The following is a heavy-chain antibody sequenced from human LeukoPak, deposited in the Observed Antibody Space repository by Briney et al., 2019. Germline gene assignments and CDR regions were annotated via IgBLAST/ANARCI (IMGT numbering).Heavy chain of an antibody. CDR1: GYTFSSYG. V-gene: IGHV1-18*01. D-gene: IGHD5-18*01. CDR2: INTYNGNT. Sequence: GASVKVSCKASGYTFSSYGISWVRQAPGQGLEWMGLINTYNGNTNYAQKLQGRVTMTTDTSTSTAYMELRSLRSDDTAVYYCARERGGYSYGDYWGQGTLVTVSS. CDR3: ARERGGYSYGDY. J-gene: IGHJ4*02.